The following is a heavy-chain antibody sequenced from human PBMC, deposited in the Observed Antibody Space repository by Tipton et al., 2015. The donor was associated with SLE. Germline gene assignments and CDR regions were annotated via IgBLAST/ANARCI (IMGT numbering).Heavy chain of an antibody. Sequence: QSGAEVKKPGASVKVSCKASGYTFTSYGISWGRQAPGQGLEWMGWISAYNGNTNYAQKLQGRVTMTTDTSTSTAYMELRSLRSDDTAVYYCAREGGAPGPGAYYYYYYMDVWGKGTTVTVSS. V-gene: IGHV1-18*01. CDR2: ISAYNGNT. D-gene: IGHD3-16*01. CDR3: AREGGAPGPGAYYYYYYMDV. J-gene: IGHJ6*03. CDR1: GYTFTSYG.